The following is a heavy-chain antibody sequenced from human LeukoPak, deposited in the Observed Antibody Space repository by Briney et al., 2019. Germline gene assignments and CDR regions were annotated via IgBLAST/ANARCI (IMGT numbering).Heavy chain of an antibody. D-gene: IGHD6-13*01. V-gene: IGHV4-34*01. CDR1: GGSFSGYY. J-gene: IGHJ5*02. CDR3: AGAAAGTLYNWFDP. Sequence: PSETLSLTCAVYGGSFSGYYWSWIRQPPGKGLEWIGEINHSGSTNYNPSLKSRVTISVDTSKNQSSLKLSSVTAADTAVYYCAGAAAGTLYNWFDPWGQGTLVTVSS. CDR2: INHSGST.